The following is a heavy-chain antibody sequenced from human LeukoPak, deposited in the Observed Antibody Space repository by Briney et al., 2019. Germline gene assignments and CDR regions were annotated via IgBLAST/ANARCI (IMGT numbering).Heavy chain of an antibody. CDR3: AKDGSLWGYSSGYYVY. J-gene: IGHJ4*02. Sequence: GGSLRLSCAASGFTFSSYAMSWVRQAPGKGLEWVSAISGSGGRTYYADSVKGRFTISRDNSKNTVYLQMNSLRAEDTAVYFCAKDGSLWGYSSGYYVYWGQGALVTVSS. D-gene: IGHD6-19*01. V-gene: IGHV3-23*01. CDR1: GFTFSSYA. CDR2: ISGSGGRT.